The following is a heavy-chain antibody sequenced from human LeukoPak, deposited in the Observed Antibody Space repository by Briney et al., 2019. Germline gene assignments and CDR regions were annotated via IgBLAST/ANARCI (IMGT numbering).Heavy chain of an antibody. CDR1: AFTFSSYA. CDR3: AKDPSSSSPSFWFDP. Sequence: GGSLRLSCAASAFTFSSYAMSWVRQAPGKGLEWVSAISGSGGSTYYADSVKGRFTISRDNSKSTLYLQMSSLRAEDTALYYCAKDPSSSSPSFWFDPWGQGTLVTVSS. J-gene: IGHJ5*02. CDR2: ISGSGGST. V-gene: IGHV3-23*01. D-gene: IGHD6-13*01.